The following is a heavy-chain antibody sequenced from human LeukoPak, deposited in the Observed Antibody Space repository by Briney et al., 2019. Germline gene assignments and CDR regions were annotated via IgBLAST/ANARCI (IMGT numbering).Heavy chain of an antibody. Sequence: PSETLSLTCTVSGGSISSSSDYWGWIRQPPGKGLEWIGSIYYSGSTYYNPSLKSRVTISVDTSKNQFSLKLSSVTAADTAVYYCARTTEGYCRGGSCYYFYYYMDVWGKGTTVTVSS. CDR3: ARTTEGYCRGGSCYYFYYYMDV. D-gene: IGHD2-15*01. CDR2: IYYSGST. V-gene: IGHV4-39*07. CDR1: GGSISSSSDY. J-gene: IGHJ6*03.